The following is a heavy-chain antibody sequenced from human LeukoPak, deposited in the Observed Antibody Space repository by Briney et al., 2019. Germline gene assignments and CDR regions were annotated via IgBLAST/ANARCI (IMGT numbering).Heavy chain of an antibody. Sequence: ASVKVSCKASGYTFTSYGISWVRQAPGQGLEWMGWISAYNGNTNYAQKLQGRVTITADESTSTAYMELSSLRSEDTAVYYCAGGATGYSSGSYHYWGQGILVTVSS. V-gene: IGHV1-18*04. D-gene: IGHD6-19*01. CDR2: ISAYNGNT. J-gene: IGHJ4*02. CDR3: AGGATGYSSGSYHY. CDR1: GYTFTSYG.